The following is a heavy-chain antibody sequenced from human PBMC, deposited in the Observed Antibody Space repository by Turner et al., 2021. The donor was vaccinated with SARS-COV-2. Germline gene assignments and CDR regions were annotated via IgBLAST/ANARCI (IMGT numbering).Heavy chain of an antibody. J-gene: IGHJ4*02. CDR2: IFSNDEQ. V-gene: IGHV2-26*01. D-gene: IGHD4-17*01. CDR3: ARKQVPGYGDYVSDFDY. CDR1: GFSLKNRRLG. Sequence: QVTLKESGPVLVKPTETLTLTCTVSGFSLKNRRLGVSWIRQPPGRALAWLAHIFSNDEQSYNTSLGNRLTISKDTSKSQVVLTMTNVDPMDTATYFCARKQVPGYGDYVSDFDYWGQGTLVTVSS.